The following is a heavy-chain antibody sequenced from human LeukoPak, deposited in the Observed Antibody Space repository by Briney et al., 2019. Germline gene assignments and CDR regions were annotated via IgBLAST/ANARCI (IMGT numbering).Heavy chain of an antibody. CDR3: ASLYCSSTSCSGHYYYGMDV. CDR1: GFTFSSSV. Sequence: PGGSLRLSCAASGFTFSSSVMSWVRQAPGKGLEWVAVIWYDGSNKYYADSVKGRFTISRDNSKNTLYLQMNSLRAEDTAVYYCASLYCSSTSCSGHYYYGMDVWGQGTTVTVSS. J-gene: IGHJ6*02. D-gene: IGHD2-2*01. V-gene: IGHV3-33*08. CDR2: IWYDGSNK.